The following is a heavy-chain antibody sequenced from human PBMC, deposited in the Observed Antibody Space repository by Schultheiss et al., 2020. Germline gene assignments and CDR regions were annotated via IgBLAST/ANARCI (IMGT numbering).Heavy chain of an antibody. J-gene: IGHJ4*02. D-gene: IGHD4-17*01. CDR1: GFTFSSYA. V-gene: IGHV3-30*03. CDR2: ISYDGSNK. CDR3: AREYGDYVPDY. Sequence: GGSLRLSCAASGFTFSSYAMSWVRQAPGKGLEWVAVISYDGSNKYYADSVKGRFTISRDNAKNTLYLQMNSLRAEDTALYYCAREYGDYVPDYWGQGTLVTVSS.